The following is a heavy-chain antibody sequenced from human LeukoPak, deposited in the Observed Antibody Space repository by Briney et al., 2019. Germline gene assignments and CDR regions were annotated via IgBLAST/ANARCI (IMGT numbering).Heavy chain of an antibody. CDR2: IYSGGTT. CDR3: ARDLAVAGTRTFDY. CDR1: GFTVSSNY. D-gene: IGHD6-19*01. Sequence: GGSLRLSCAASGFTVSSNYMGWVRQAPGKGLEWVSVIYSGGTTYYADSVKGRFTISRDNSKDTLYLQMNSLRPEDTAVYYCARDLAVAGTRTFDYWGQGTLVTVSS. J-gene: IGHJ4*02. V-gene: IGHV3-66*01.